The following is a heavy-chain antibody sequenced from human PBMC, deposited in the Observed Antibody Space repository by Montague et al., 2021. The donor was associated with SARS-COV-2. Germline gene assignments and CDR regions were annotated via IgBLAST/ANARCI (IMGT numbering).Heavy chain of an antibody. CDR3: ARGTSTVNIIVVVITGIGYYFDH. V-gene: IGHV4-34*01. CDR2: ISHSGSA. D-gene: IGHD3-22*01. CDR1: GGSFNDYQ. Sequence: SEILSLTRAVYGGSFNDYQWSWIRQPPGKGLEWVGGISHSGSANYNPSLKSRVTISADTSKNQFSLKLTSVTAADTAVYYCARGTSTVNIIVVVITGIGYYFDHWGQGTLVTVSS. J-gene: IGHJ4*02.